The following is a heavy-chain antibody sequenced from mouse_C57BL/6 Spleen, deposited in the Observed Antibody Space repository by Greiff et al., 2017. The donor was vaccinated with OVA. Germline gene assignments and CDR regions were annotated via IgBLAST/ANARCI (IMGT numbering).Heavy chain of an antibody. Sequence: QVQLQQPGAELVKPGASVKLSCTASGYTFTSYWMHWVKQRPGRGLEWIGRIDPNSGGTKYNEKFKSKATLTVDKPASTAYMQLSSLTSEDSAVYDCERRIYYGNGWYFDVWGTGTTVTVSS. J-gene: IGHJ1*03. V-gene: IGHV1-72*01. D-gene: IGHD2-1*01. CDR3: ERRIYYGNGWYFDV. CDR1: GYTFTSYW. CDR2: IDPNSGGT.